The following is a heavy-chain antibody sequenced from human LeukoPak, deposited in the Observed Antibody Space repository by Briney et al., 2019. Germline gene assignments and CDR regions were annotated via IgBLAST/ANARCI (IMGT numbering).Heavy chain of an antibody. Sequence: PGGSLRLSCAASGFRFSSYAMSWVRQAPGKGLEWVSAISGSGGSTYYADSVKGRFTISRDNSKNTLYLQMNSLRAEDTAVYYCAKDITYYDFWSGSHFDYWGQGTLVTVSS. CDR3: AKDITYYDFWSGSHFDY. CDR1: GFRFSSYA. J-gene: IGHJ4*02. CDR2: ISGSGGST. D-gene: IGHD3-3*01. V-gene: IGHV3-23*01.